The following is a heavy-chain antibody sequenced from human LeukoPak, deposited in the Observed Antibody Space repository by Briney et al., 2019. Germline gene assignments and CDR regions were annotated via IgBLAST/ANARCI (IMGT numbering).Heavy chain of an antibody. V-gene: IGHV3-20*04. CDR2: INWNGGCT. D-gene: IGHD3-22*01. CDR3: ARDREYYYDSSGYYGNFDY. J-gene: IGHJ4*02. Sequence: GGSLRLSCAASGFTFDDYGMSWVRQAPGKGLEWVSGINWNGGCTGYAASVKGRFTISRDKAKNSLYLQMNSLRAEDTALYYCARDREYYYDSSGYYGNFDYWGQGTLVTVSS. CDR1: GFTFDDYG.